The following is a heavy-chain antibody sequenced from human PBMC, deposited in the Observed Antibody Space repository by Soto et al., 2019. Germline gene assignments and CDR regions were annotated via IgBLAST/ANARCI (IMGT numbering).Heavy chain of an antibody. CDR3: ARGPYCSGGSCYPFYYYYYMDV. Sequence: ASVKVSCKASGYTFISYGISWVRQAPGQGLEWMGWISAYNGDTNYARRLQGRVTMTRDTSTSTVYMELSSLRSEDTAVYYCARGPYCSGGSCYPFYYYYYMDVWGKGTTVTVSS. V-gene: IGHV1-18*01. CDR2: ISAYNGDT. CDR1: GYTFISYG. D-gene: IGHD2-15*01. J-gene: IGHJ6*03.